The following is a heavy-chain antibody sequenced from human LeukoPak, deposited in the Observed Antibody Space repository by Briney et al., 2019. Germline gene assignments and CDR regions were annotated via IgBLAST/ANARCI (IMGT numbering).Heavy chain of an antibody. V-gene: IGHV4-59*01. CDR2: IYYSRST. Sequence: SETLSLTCTVSGGPISSYYGSWIRQPPAKGLEWIGYIYYSRSTNYNPSLKSRVTISVDTAKNQYSLKLGSVNPEDTAVYYCSRGQLVGADPLYAFDIWGKGQRSPSLQ. D-gene: IGHD4/OR15-4a*01. CDR3: SRGQLVGADPLYAFDI. CDR1: GGPISSYY. J-gene: IGHJ3*02.